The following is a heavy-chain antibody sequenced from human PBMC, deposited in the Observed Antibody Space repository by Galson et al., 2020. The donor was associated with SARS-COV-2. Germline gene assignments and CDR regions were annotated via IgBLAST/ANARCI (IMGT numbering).Heavy chain of an antibody. D-gene: IGHD3-3*01. CDR1: GYTLTELS. Sequence: ASVKVSCKVSGYTLTELSMHWVRQAPGKGLEWMGGFDPEDGETIYAQKFQGRVTMTEDTSTDTAYMELCSLRAEDTAVYYCVILFGVVINDWGQGTLVTVSS. V-gene: IGHV1-24*01. CDR2: FDPEDGET. J-gene: IGHJ4*02. CDR3: VILFGVVIND.